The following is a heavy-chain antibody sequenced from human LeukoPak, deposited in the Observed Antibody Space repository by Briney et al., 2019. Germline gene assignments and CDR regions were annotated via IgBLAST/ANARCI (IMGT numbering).Heavy chain of an antibody. CDR3: AGASLDYYYYYMDV. D-gene: IGHD2-2*03. CDR2: INPNSGGT. CDR1: GYTFTGYY. Sequence: ASVKVSCKASGYTFTGYYMHWVRQAPGQGLEWMGWINPNSGGTNYAQKFQGRVTMTRDTSISTAYMELSRLRSDDTAVYYCAGASLDYYYYYMDVWGKGTTVTVSS. V-gene: IGHV1-2*02. J-gene: IGHJ6*03.